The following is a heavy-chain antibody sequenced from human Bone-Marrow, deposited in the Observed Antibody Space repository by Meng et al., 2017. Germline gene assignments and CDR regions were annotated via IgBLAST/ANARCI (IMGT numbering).Heavy chain of an antibody. Sequence: QVQLQESGPGLVKPSPTLSLTCTVSGGSISSGNNYWSWIRQHPGKGLEYIGYIYYSGSTYYNPSLKSRVIISVDTSKNQFSLRLNSVTAADTAVYYCASLYGDSSVWYLDLWGRGTLVTVSS. CDR1: GGSISSGNNY. J-gene: IGHJ2*01. CDR2: IYYSGST. CDR3: ASLYGDSSVWYLDL. V-gene: IGHV4-31*03. D-gene: IGHD4-17*01.